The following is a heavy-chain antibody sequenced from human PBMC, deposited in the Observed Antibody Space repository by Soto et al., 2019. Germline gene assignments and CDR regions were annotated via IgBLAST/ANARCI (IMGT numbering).Heavy chain of an antibody. CDR1: GGSISSYY. V-gene: IGHV4-59*01. Sequence: PSETLSLTCTVSGGSISSYYWSWIRQPPGKGLEWTGYIYYSGSTNYNPSLKSRVTISVDTSKNQFSLKLSSVTAADTAVYYCANSPGYSSGWYELDYWGQGTLVTVSS. CDR3: ANSPGYSSGWYELDY. D-gene: IGHD6-19*01. J-gene: IGHJ4*02. CDR2: IYYSGST.